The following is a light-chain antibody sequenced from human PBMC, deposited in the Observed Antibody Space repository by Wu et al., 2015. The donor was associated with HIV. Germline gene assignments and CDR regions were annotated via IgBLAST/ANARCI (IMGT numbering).Light chain of an antibody. J-gene: IGKJ1*01. CDR1: RSVSSA. Sequence: EIVLTQSPAALSISPGERATLSCRASRSVSSAVAWYQQKPGQAPRLLIYDASNRATGIPARFTGGGSGTDFTLTISRLEPEDFAVYYCQQYNNWPPWTFGQGTKVEIK. CDR2: DAS. V-gene: IGKV3-11*01. CDR3: QQYNNWPPWT.